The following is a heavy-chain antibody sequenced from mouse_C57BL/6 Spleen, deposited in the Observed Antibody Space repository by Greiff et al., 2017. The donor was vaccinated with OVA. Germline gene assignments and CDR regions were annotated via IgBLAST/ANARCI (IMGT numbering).Heavy chain of an antibody. Sequence: VQLQQSGPELVKPGASVKLSCTASGYTFTDYNMHWVKQSHGKSLEWIGYINPNNGGTSYNQKFKGKATLTVNKSSSTAYMELRSLTSEDSAVYYCARLPYDYDWYFDVWGTGTTVTVSS. CDR2: INPNNGGT. V-gene: IGHV1-22*01. J-gene: IGHJ1*03. CDR3: ARLPYDYDWYFDV. D-gene: IGHD2-4*01. CDR1: GYTFTDYN.